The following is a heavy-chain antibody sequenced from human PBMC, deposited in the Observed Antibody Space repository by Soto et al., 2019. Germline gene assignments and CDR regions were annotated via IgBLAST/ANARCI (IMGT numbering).Heavy chain of an antibody. Sequence: QVQLVESGGGLVKPGGSLRLSCAASGLTFSDCYMNWIRQAPGRGLEWVSYISSSGSSINYAGSVKGRFTISRDNAKNSLYLQMNSMRAEDTAMYYCARIRFGEWGYAMDVWGQGTPVTVSS. CDR2: ISSSGSSI. CDR3: ARIRFGEWGYAMDV. V-gene: IGHV3-11*01. J-gene: IGHJ6*02. D-gene: IGHD3-10*01. CDR1: GLTFSDCY.